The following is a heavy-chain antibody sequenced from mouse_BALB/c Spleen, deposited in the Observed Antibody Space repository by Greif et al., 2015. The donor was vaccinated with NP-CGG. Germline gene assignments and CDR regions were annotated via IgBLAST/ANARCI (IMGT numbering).Heavy chain of an antibody. Sequence: DVMLVESGGDLVKPGGSLKLSCAASGFTFSSYGMSWVRQTPDKRLEWVATISSGGSYTYYPDSVKGRFTISRDNAKNTLYLQMSSLKSEDTAMYYCARHDGYYDDWGQGTLVTVSA. D-gene: IGHD2-3*01. CDR1: GFTFSSYG. J-gene: IGHJ3*01. V-gene: IGHV5-6*02. CDR2: ISSGGSYT. CDR3: ARHDGYYDD.